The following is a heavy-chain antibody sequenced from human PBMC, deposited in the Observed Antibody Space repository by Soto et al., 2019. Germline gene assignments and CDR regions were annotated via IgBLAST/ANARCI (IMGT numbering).Heavy chain of an antibody. D-gene: IGHD2-15*01. Sequence: QVQLVQSGAEVKKPGTSVKVSCTASGYTFSSHGISWVRQAPGQGLQWIGWVSGDNANTNYAQSLQGRVTMTTDTSTNTSTMELRSLRSDDTAVYYCARDLGYCRSGTCQREWFGPWCQGTLVIVSS. J-gene: IGHJ5*02. CDR2: VSGDNANT. CDR3: ARDLGYCRSGTCQREWFGP. CDR1: GYTFSSHG. V-gene: IGHV1-18*01.